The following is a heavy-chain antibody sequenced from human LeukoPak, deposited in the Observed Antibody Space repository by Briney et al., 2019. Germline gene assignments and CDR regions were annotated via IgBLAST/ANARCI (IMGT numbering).Heavy chain of an antibody. V-gene: IGHV5-10-1*01. CDR3: ARQGSGWSFDY. D-gene: IGHD6-19*01. CDR1: GYSFTNYW. CDR2: IDPSDSYT. J-gene: IGHJ4*02. Sequence: GESLKISCKGSGYSFTNYWISWVRQMPGKGLEWMGTIDPSDSYTKYSPAFQGHVTISADKSTSTAYLQWSSLKASDTAIYYCARQGSGWSFDYWGQGTLVTVSS.